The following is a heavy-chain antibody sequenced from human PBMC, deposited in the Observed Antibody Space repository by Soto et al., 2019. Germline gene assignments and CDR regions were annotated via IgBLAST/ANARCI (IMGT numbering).Heavy chain of an antibody. CDR2: ISAHNGHT. D-gene: IGHD1-1*01. V-gene: IGHV1-18*01. Sequence: QVHLVQSGAEVKKPGASVKVSCKGSGYGFTTYGITWVRQAPGQGLEWMAWISAHNGHTNYAQKLQGGVTVTRDTSTSTAYMALRSLRSDDTAVYYCARGRYGDYWGQGALVTFSS. CDR1: GYGFTTYG. J-gene: IGHJ4*02. CDR3: ARGRYGDY.